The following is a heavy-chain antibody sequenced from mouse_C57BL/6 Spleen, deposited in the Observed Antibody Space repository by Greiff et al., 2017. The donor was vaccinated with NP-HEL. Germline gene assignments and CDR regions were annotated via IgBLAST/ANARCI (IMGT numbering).Heavy chain of an antibody. D-gene: IGHD2-3*01. CDR3: ARYDDGYAMDY. V-gene: IGHV1-50*01. CDR1: GYTFTSYW. CDR2: IDPSDSYT. Sequence: QVQLQQPGAELVKPGASVKLSCKASGYTFTSYWMQWVKQRPGQGLEWIGEIDPSDSYTNYNQKFKGKATVTVDTSASTAYMQLSSLTSEDSAVYYCARYDDGYAMDYWGQGTSVTVSS. J-gene: IGHJ4*01.